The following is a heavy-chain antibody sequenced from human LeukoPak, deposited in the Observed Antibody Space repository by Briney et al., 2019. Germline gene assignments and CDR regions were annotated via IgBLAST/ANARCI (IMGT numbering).Heavy chain of an antibody. CDR2: IIPIFGTA. J-gene: IGHJ6*03. D-gene: IGHD6-19*01. Sequence: SVKVSCKASGGTFSSYAISWVRQAPGQGLEWMGGIIPIFGTANYAQKFQGRVTITADKSTSTAYMELSSLRSEDTAVYYCAREEYSGWYPDSYYYYMDVWGKGTTVTVSS. CDR1: GGTFSSYA. V-gene: IGHV1-69*06. CDR3: AREEYSGWYPDSYYYYMDV.